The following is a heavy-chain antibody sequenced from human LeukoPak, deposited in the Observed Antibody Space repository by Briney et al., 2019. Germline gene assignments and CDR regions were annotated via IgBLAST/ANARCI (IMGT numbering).Heavy chain of an antibody. V-gene: IGHV3-30*04. CDR2: ISYDGSNK. D-gene: IGHD3-10*01. Sequence: PGGSLRLSCAASGFTFSSYAMHWVRQAPGKGLEWVAVISYDGSNKYYADSVKGRFTISRDNSKNTLYLQMNSLRAEDTAVYYCARDDNGSGSYYRRTEYFQHWGQGTLVTVSS. CDR1: GFTFSSYA. J-gene: IGHJ1*01. CDR3: ARDDNGSGSYYRRTEYFQH.